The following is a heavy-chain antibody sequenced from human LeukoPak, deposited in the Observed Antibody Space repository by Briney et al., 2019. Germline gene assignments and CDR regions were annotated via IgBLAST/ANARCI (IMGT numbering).Heavy chain of an antibody. J-gene: IGHJ4*02. CDR2: ITSSGTSI. V-gene: IGHV3-48*03. CDR1: GFTFSSYE. Sequence: SGGSLRLSCAASGFTFSSYELNWVRQAPGKGLEWVSYITSSGTSIYYADSVKGRFTISRDNAKNSLYLQMNSLRAEDTAVYYCAGARDSGTYYTDYWGQGTLVTVSS. D-gene: IGHD3-10*01. CDR3: AGARDSGTYYTDY.